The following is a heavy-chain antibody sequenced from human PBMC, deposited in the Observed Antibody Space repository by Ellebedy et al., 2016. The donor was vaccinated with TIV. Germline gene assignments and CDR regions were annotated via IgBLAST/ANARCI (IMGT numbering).Heavy chain of an antibody. CDR2: IIPIYGTS. D-gene: IGHD2-2*01. V-gene: IGHV1-69*13. CDR1: GDTFVNYA. CDR3: ARAYCSGTSCYLGYSYYAMDV. Sequence: ASVKVSCXASGDTFVNYAMSWVRQAPGHGLEWMGGIIPIYGTSNYARRFQGRVTITADESTSTTYMELSSLRSEDTAVYYCARAYCSGTSCYLGYSYYAMDVWGRGTTVIVSS. J-gene: IGHJ6*02.